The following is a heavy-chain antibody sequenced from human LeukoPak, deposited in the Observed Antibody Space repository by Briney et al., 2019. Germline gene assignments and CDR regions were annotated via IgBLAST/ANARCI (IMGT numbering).Heavy chain of an antibody. V-gene: IGHV3-33*01. Sequence: GGSLRLSCAASGFTFSSYGMLWVRQAPGKGLEWVADIWYDGSNKYYADSVKGRFTISRDNSKNTLYLQMNSLRAEDTAVYYCARDTAAAGRQIVYWGEGTLVTVSS. CDR2: IWYDGSNK. J-gene: IGHJ4*02. D-gene: IGHD6-13*01. CDR3: ARDTAAAGRQIVY. CDR1: GFTFSSYG.